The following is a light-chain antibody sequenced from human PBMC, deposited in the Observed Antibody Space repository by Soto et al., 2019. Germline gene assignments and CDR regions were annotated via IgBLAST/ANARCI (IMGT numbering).Light chain of an antibody. CDR2: GVS. V-gene: IGLV2-14*01. CDR1: KNDIGSSDY. CDR3: SSSAGSNTLV. Sequence: QSALTQPASVSASPGQSITISCTGGKNDIGSSDYVSWYQQHPGKAPKLIIYGVSNRPSGTSDRFSGSTSGNTASLTISGLQADDEAEYYCSSSAGSNTLVFGGGTKVTVL. J-gene: IGLJ3*02.